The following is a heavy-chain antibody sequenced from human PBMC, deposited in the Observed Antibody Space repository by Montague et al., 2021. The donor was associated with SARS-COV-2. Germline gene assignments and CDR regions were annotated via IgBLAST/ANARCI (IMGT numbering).Heavy chain of an antibody. V-gene: IGHV4-4*02. CDR3: VRAGGIHNRPPV. CDR2: IYQRVST. D-gene: IGHD4-23*01. J-gene: IGHJ4*02. CDR1: GDSIMPADC. Sequence: SETLSLTCAVSGDSIMPADCWSWVRQPPGQGLGWIGEIYQRVSTNYNPSLKSRVSMSVDKSKNQVSLELSSVTAGDTALYYCVRAGGIHNRPPVWGQGALVIVSS.